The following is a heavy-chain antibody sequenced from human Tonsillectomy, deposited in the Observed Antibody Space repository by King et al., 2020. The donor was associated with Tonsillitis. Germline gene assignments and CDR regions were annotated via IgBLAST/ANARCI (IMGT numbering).Heavy chain of an antibody. Sequence: VQLVESGGGLVQPGGSLRLSCAASGFTFSRYWMTWVRQAPGKGLEWVANIKQDGSEKYYVDSVKGRFTISRDNGKNSLDLQMNSLRAEDTAVYYCATEPGDRPFEYWGQGTLVTVSS. J-gene: IGHJ4*02. CDR3: ATEPGDRPFEY. V-gene: IGHV3-7*03. CDR1: GFTFSRYW. CDR2: IKQDGSEK.